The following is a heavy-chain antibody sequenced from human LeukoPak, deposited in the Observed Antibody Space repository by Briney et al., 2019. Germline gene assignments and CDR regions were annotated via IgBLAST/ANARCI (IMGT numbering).Heavy chain of an antibody. CDR2: ISGDGGST. D-gene: IGHD6-19*01. CDR3: VEGGQWLQEY. CDR1: GFTFDAYA. Sequence: GGSLRLSCAASGFTFDAYAMHWVRQAPGKGLEWVSLISGDGGSTSYTDSVKGRFTISRDNSKNSLYLQMHSLRTEDTAFYYCVEGGQWLQEYWGQGTLVTVSS. J-gene: IGHJ4*02. V-gene: IGHV3-43*02.